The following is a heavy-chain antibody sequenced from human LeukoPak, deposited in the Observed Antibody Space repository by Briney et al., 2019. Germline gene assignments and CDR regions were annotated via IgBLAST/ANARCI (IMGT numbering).Heavy chain of an antibody. CDR2: IYYSGST. CDR1: GGSISSYY. CDR3: ARVFWSGTTNWLDP. Sequence: SETLSLTCTVSGGSISSYYWSWIRQPLGKGLEWIGYIYYSGSTNYNPSLKSRVTISVDTSKNQFSLKLSSVTAADTAVYYCARVFWSGTTNWLDPWGQGTLVTVSS. J-gene: IGHJ5*02. V-gene: IGHV4-59*01. D-gene: IGHD3-3*01.